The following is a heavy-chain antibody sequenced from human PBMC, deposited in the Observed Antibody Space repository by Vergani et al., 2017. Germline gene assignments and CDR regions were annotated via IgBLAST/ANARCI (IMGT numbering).Heavy chain of an antibody. CDR1: GGSFSGYY. D-gene: IGHD6-13*01. CDR2: INHSGST. CDR3: ARGLYSSSTLSWFDP. V-gene: IGHV4-34*01. J-gene: IGHJ5*02. Sequence: QVQLQQWGAGLLKPSETLSLTCAVYGGSFSGYYWSWIRQPPGKGLEWIGEINHSGSTNYNPSLKSRVTISVDTYKNQFSLKLSSVTAADTAVYYCARGLYSSSTLSWFDPWGQGTLVTVSS.